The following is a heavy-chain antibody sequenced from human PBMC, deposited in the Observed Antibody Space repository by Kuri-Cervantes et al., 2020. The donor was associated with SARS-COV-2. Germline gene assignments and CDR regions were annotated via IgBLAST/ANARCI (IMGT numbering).Heavy chain of an antibody. V-gene: IGHV3-7*04. Sequence: GGSLRLSCAASGFTFDAFWMSWVRQAPGKGLEWVAAIKADGGEMVYVDSAKGRFTISRDNAKNSVFLQMNSVRIEDTSLYFCAWGRGWTFDIWGRGTMVTVSS. D-gene: IGHD3-3*01. CDR1: GFTFDAFW. J-gene: IGHJ3*02. CDR3: AWGRGWTFDI. CDR2: IKADGGEM.